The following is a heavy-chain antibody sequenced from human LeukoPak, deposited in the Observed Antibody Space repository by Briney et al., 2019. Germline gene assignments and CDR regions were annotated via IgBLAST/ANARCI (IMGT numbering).Heavy chain of an antibody. D-gene: IGHD2-15*01. Sequence: ASVKVSCKASGYTFTSYYMHWVRQAPGQGLEWMGIINPSGGTTTYAQKFQGRVTLTSDTSTSKVYMELSSLTSEDTAVYYCARERGYCGARTCYHFEYWGQGTLVTVPS. CDR1: GYTFTSYY. V-gene: IGHV1-46*01. J-gene: IGHJ4*02. CDR3: ARERGYCGARTCYHFEY. CDR2: INPSGGTT.